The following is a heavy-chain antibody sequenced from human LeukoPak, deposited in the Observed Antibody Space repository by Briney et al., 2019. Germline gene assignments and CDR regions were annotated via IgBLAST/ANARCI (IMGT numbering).Heavy chain of an antibody. V-gene: IGHV3-48*04. CDR3: ASLYCGGDCYTDY. Sequence: GGTLRLSCAASEFTFISYTVNWVRQAPGKGLEWVSYISSSGSTIYYADSVKGRFTISRDNAKNSLYLQMNSLRAEDTAVYYCASLYCGGDCYTDYWGQGTLVTVSS. CDR1: EFTFISYT. CDR2: ISSSGSTI. J-gene: IGHJ4*02. D-gene: IGHD2-21*02.